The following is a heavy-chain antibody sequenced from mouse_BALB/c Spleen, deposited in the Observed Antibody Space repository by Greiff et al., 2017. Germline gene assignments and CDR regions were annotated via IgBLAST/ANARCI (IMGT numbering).Heavy chain of an antibody. V-gene: IGHV1-82*01. J-gene: IGHJ3*01. D-gene: IGHD2-3*01. CDR2: IYPGDGDT. CDR3: ARLDDGYYPSWFAY. Sequence: QVQLQQSGPELVKPGASVKISCKASGYAFSSSWMNWVKQRPGQGLEWIGRIYPGDGDTNYNGKFKGKATLTADKSSSTAYMQLSSLTSVDSAVYFCARLDDGYYPSWFAYWGQGTLVTVSA. CDR1: GYAFSSSW.